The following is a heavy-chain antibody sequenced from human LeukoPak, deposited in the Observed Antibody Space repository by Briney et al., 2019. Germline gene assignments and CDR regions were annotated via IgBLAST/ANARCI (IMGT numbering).Heavy chain of an antibody. Sequence: PSQTLSLTCTVSGGSISRGGYYWSWIRQHPGKGLEWIGYIYYSGSTYYNPSLKSRVTISVDTSKNQFSLKLSSVTAADTAVYYCARDRDSSGYFFDYWGQGILVTVSS. V-gene: IGHV4-31*03. J-gene: IGHJ4*02. D-gene: IGHD3-22*01. CDR1: GGSISRGGYY. CDR3: ARDRDSSGYFFDY. CDR2: IYYSGST.